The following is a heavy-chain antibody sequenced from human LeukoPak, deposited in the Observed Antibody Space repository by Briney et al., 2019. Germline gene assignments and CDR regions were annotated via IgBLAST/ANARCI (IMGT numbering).Heavy chain of an antibody. CDR3: AKGSLLREGGSYRF. CDR1: GGIFIKYA. Sequence: VASVKVSCKASGGIFIKYAINWVRQAPGQGLEWMGRIIPIFGSANYAQKFQGRVTITADKSTRTAYMELSSLRSEDTALYYCAKGSLLREGGSYRFWGQGTLVTVSS. V-gene: IGHV1-69*06. J-gene: IGHJ4*02. CDR2: IIPIFGSA. D-gene: IGHD3-16*02.